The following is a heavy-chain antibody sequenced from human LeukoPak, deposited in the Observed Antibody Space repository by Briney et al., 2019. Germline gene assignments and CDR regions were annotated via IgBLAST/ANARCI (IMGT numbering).Heavy chain of an antibody. CDR3: ARDGGYSGYDLDY. V-gene: IGHV4-59*01. CDR2: IYYSGST. J-gene: IGHJ4*02. Sequence: SETLSLTRTVSGGSISSYYWSWIRQPPGEGLEWIGYIYYSGSTNYNPSLKSRVTISVDTSKNQFSLKLSSVTAADTAVYYCARDGGYSGYDLDYWGQGTLVTVSS. CDR1: GGSISSYY. D-gene: IGHD5-12*01.